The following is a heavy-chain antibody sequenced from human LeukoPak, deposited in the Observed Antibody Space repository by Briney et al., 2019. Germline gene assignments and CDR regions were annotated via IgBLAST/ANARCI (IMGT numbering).Heavy chain of an antibody. J-gene: IGHJ4*02. Sequence: PGGSLRLSCAASGFTFSSYEMNWVRQAPGKGLEWVSYISSSGSTIYYADSVEGRFTISRDNAKNSLYLQMNSLRAEDTAVYYCARDRPNSSGYYYGAAFDYWGQGTLVTVSS. V-gene: IGHV3-48*03. CDR2: ISSSGSTI. CDR1: GFTFSSYE. D-gene: IGHD3-22*01. CDR3: ARDRPNSSGYYYGAAFDY.